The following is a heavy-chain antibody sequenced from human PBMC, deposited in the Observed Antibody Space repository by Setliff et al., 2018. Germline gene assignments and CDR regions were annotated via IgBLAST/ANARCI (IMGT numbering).Heavy chain of an antibody. D-gene: IGHD1-26*01. V-gene: IGHV4-61*09. CDR3: ASRRTGPGGWFDY. CDR1: GDSISSGSYY. Sequence: SETLSLTCTVSGDSISSGSYYWTWIRQPAGKGLEWIGHLHSSGGTKYNPSLESRVSMSVDTSKNQFSLKLTSVTAADTAIYYCASRRTGPGGWFDYWGQGTLVTVSS. CDR2: LHSSGGT. J-gene: IGHJ5*01.